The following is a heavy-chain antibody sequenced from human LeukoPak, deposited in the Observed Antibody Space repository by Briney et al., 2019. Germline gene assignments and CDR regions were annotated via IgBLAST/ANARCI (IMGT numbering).Heavy chain of an antibody. Sequence: GGSLRLSCAASGFTFSSYWMSWVRQAPGKGLEWVANIKQDGSGKYYVDSVKGRFTISRDNAKNSLYLQMNSLRAEDTAVYHCARDCSSTSCTPFDYWGQGTLVTVSS. J-gene: IGHJ4*02. V-gene: IGHV3-7*01. CDR2: IKQDGSGK. CDR1: GFTFSSYW. CDR3: ARDCSSTSCTPFDY. D-gene: IGHD2-2*01.